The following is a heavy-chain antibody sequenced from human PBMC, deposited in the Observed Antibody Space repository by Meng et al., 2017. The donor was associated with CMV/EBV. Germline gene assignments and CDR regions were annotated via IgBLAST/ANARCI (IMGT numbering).Heavy chain of an antibody. D-gene: IGHD6-19*01. J-gene: IGHJ4*02. Sequence: ASVTVSCKASGYTFTGYYMHWVRQAPGQGLEWMGWINPNSGGTNYAQKFQGRVTMTRDTSISTAYMELSRLRSDDTAVYYCARARKSPVAGTSRGNYFDYWGQGTLVTVSS. CDR3: ARARKSPVAGTSRGNYFDY. V-gene: IGHV1-2*02. CDR1: GYTFTGYY. CDR2: INPNSGGT.